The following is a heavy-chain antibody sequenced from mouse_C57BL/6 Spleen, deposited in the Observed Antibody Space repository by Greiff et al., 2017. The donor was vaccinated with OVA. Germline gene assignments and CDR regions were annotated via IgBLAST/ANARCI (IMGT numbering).Heavy chain of an antibody. V-gene: IGHV2-2*01. J-gene: IGHJ2*01. Sequence: VQRVESGPGLVQPSQSLSITCTVSGFSLTSYGVHWVRQSPGKGLEWLGVIWSGGSTDYNAAFISRLSISKDNSKSQVFFKMNSLQADDTAIYYCARNWEGIDYWGQGTTLTVSS. CDR2: IWSGGST. CDR3: ARNWEGIDY. CDR1: GFSLTSYG. D-gene: IGHD4-1*01.